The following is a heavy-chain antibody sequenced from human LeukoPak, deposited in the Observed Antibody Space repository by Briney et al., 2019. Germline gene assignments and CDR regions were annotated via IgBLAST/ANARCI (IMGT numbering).Heavy chain of an antibody. V-gene: IGHV3-23*01. CDR3: ARGGGVVPAAPFDY. CDR1: GFTFSSYA. Sequence: PGGSLRLSCAASGFTFSSYAMSRVRQAPGKGLEWVSAISGSGGSTYYADSVKGRFTISRDNSKNTLYLQMNSLRAEDTAVYYCARGGGVVPAAPFDYWGQGTLVTVSS. CDR2: ISGSGGST. D-gene: IGHD2-2*01. J-gene: IGHJ4*02.